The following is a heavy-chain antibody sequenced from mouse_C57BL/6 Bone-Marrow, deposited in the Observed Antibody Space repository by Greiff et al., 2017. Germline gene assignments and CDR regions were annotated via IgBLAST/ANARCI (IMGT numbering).Heavy chain of an antibody. CDR3: ARDAYDGYYATYYAMDY. D-gene: IGHD2-3*01. CDR2: SRNKANDYTT. J-gene: IGHJ4*01. V-gene: IGHV7-1*01. Sequence: EVKLVESGGGLVQSGRSLRLSCATSGFTFSDFYMEWVRQAPGKGLEWIAASRNKANDYTTEYSASVKGRFIVSRDTSQSILYLQMNALRAEETAIYYCARDAYDGYYATYYAMDYWGQGTSVTVSS. CDR1: GFTFSDFY.